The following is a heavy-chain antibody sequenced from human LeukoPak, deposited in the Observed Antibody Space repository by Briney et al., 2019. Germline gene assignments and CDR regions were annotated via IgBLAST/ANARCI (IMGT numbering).Heavy chain of an antibody. J-gene: IGHJ4*02. V-gene: IGHV1-2*02. CDR1: GYTFTGYY. Sequence: ASVKVSCKASGYTFTGYYMHWVRQAPGQGLEWMGWINPNSGGTNYAQKFQGRVTMTRDTSISTAYMELSSLRSEDTAVYYCAIDYYASGNYYNGPHNWGPGTLVTVSS. D-gene: IGHD3-10*01. CDR2: INPNSGGT. CDR3: AIDYYASGNYYNGPHN.